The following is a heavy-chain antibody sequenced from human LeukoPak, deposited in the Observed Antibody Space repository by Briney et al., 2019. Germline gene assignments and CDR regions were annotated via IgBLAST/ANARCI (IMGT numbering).Heavy chain of an antibody. CDR2: ISSSGSTI. CDR3: ARDDSSFGTSSDI. J-gene: IGHJ3*02. D-gene: IGHD3-22*01. Sequence: GGSLRLSCAASGFTFSSYEMNWVRQAPGKGLEWVSYISSSGSTIYYADSVKGRFTISRDNAKNSLYLQMNSLRAEDTAVYYCARDDSSFGTSSDIWGQGTMVTVSS. CDR1: GFTFSSYE. V-gene: IGHV3-48*03.